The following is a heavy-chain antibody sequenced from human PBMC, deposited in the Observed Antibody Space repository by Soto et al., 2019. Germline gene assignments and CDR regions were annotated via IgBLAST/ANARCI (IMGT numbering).Heavy chain of an antibody. CDR1: GFTFSSYG. J-gene: IGHJ6*02. Sequence: VGSLGLSCGASGFTFSSYGMHWVRQAPGKGLEWVAVISYDGSNKYYADSVKGRFTISRDNSKNTLYLQMNSLRAEDTAVYYCAKAMVVAARKNYYYYGMDVWGQGTTVTVSS. D-gene: IGHD2-15*01. V-gene: IGHV3-30*18. CDR3: AKAMVVAARKNYYYYGMDV. CDR2: ISYDGSNK.